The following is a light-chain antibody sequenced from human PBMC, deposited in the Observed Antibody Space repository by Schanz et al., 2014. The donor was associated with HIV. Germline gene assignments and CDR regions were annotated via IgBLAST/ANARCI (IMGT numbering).Light chain of an antibody. CDR1: SYSIGYNF. CDR2: NNN. Sequence: QSVLTQPPSASGTPGQRVTISCSGPSYSIGYNFVSWFQQLPGTAPKLLIYNNNQRPSEIPDRFSGSKSGTSASLAITGLQAEDEADYYCQSYDNSLSSRVFGGGTKLTVL. V-gene: IGLV1-47*01. CDR3: QSYDNSLSSRV. J-gene: IGLJ3*02.